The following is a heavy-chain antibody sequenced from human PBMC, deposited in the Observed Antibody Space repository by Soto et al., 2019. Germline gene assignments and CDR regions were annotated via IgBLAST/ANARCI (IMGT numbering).Heavy chain of an antibody. CDR2: IIPIFGTA. CDR3: ARVLSQVRREGYNLFDY. Sequence: QVQLVQSGAEVKKPGSSVKVSCKASGGTFSSYAISWVRQPPGQGLDGMGGIIPIFGTANYAQKFQGGVTITADESTGTADRELSSLRSEDTAVYYCARVLSQVRREGYNLFDYWGQGTLVTVSS. J-gene: IGHJ4*02. V-gene: IGHV1-69*12. CDR1: GGTFSSYA. D-gene: IGHD1-1*01.